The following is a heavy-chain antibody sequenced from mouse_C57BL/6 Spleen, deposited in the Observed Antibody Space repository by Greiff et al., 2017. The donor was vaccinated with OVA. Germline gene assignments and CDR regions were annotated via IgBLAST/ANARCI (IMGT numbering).Heavy chain of an antibody. CDR3: ARYYYDYDYFDY. Sequence: EVNLVESGPELVKPGASVKIPCKASGYTFTDYNMDWVKQSHGKSLEWIGDINPNNGGTIYNQKFKGKATLTVDKSSSTAYMELRSLTSEDTAVYYCARYYYDYDYFDYWGQGTTLTVSS. V-gene: IGHV1-18*01. D-gene: IGHD2-4*01. CDR1: GYTFTDYN. J-gene: IGHJ2*01. CDR2: INPNNGGT.